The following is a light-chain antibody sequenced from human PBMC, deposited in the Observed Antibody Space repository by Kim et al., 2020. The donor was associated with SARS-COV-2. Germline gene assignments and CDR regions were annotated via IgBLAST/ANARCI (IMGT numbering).Light chain of an antibody. CDR2: GKN. V-gene: IGLV3-19*01. CDR1: DLRSYY. CDR3: NSRDSSGNQV. J-gene: IGLJ3*02. Sequence: VALGQTVRITCQGDDLRSYYASWYQQKPGHAPVLVIYGKNNRPSGIPDRFSGSSSGNTASLTITGAQAEDEADYYCNSRDSSGNQVFGGGTKLTVL.